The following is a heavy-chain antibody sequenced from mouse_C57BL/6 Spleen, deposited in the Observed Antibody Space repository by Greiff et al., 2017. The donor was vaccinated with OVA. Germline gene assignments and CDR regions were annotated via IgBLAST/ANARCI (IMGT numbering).Heavy chain of an antibody. V-gene: IGHV1-81*01. CDR3: ARGGIYYGNLYAMDY. J-gene: IGHJ4*01. CDR2: IYPRSGNT. CDR1: GYTFTSYG. Sequence: VQLQQSGAELARPGASVKLSCKASGYTFTSYGISWVKQRTGQGLEWIGEIYPRSGNTYYNEKFKGKATLTADKSSSTAYMELRSLTSEDSAVYFCARGGIYYGNLYAMDYWGQGTSVTVSS. D-gene: IGHD2-1*01.